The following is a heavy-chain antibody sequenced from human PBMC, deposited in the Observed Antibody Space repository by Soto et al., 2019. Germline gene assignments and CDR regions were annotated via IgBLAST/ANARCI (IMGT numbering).Heavy chain of an antibody. CDR1: GGSFSCYY. J-gene: IGHJ4*02. CDR3: ARGHLSAVTMVRGALRY. CDR2: INHSGST. V-gene: IGHV4-34*01. Sequence: LETLSLTCAVYGGSFSCYYLSWIRQPPGKGLEWIGEINHSGSTNYNPSLKSRVTISVDTSKNQFSLKLSSVTAADTAVYYCARGHLSAVTMVRGALRYWGQGTLVTVSS. D-gene: IGHD3-10*01.